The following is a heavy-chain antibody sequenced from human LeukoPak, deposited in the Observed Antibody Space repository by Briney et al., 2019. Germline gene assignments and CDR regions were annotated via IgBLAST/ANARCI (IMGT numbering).Heavy chain of an antibody. V-gene: IGHV5-51*01. CDR3: ARPLYDSSGYDVPFGI. CDR2: IYPGDSDT. CDR1: GYSFTSYW. J-gene: IGHJ3*02. D-gene: IGHD3-22*01. Sequence: GGSLKISCKGSGYSFTSYWIGWVRQMPGKGLEWMGIIYPGDSDTRYSPSFQGQVTISADKSISTAYLQWSSLKASDTAMYYRARPLYDSSGYDVPFGIWGQGTMVTVSS.